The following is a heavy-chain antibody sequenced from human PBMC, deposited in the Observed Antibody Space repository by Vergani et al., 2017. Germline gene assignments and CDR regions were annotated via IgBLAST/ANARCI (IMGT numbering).Heavy chain of an antibody. CDR2: ISYDGSHK. CDR3: AKISLPSDIVVVPAAINWYFDL. CDR1: GFTFSSYG. J-gene: IGHJ2*01. D-gene: IGHD2-2*02. V-gene: IGHV3-30*18. Sequence: VQLVESGGGLVQPGRSLRLSCAASGFTFSSYGMHWARKAPGKGLAWVAVISYDGSHKYYADSVKGRFTISRDNSKNTLYLQMNSLRAEDTAVYYCAKISLPSDIVVVPAAINWYFDLWGRGTLVTVSS.